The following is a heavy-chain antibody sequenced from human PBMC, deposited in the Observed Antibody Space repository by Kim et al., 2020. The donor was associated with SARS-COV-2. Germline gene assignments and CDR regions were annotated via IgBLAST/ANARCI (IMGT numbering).Heavy chain of an antibody. CDR3: ARGRGVDY. J-gene: IGHJ4*02. Sequence: GSQKYYVESAKGRFTISRDNAKNSVYRQRNSLRGEETAVYYCARGRGVDYWGQGTLVTVSS. CDR2: GSQK. V-gene: IGHV3-7*04.